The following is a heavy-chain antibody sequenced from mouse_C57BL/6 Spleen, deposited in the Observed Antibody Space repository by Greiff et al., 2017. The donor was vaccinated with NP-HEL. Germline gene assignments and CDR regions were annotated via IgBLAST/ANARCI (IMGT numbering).Heavy chain of an antibody. D-gene: IGHD2-3*01. V-gene: IGHV1-7*01. CDR1: GYTFTSYW. J-gene: IGHJ1*03. CDR2: INPSSGYT. CDR3: ARMISDGDWYFDV. Sequence: VQRVESGAELAKPGASVKLSCKASGYTFTSYWMHWVKQRPGQGLEWIGYINPSSGYTKYNQKFKDKATLTADKSSSTAYMQLSSLTYEDSAVYYCARMISDGDWYFDVWGTGTTVTVSS.